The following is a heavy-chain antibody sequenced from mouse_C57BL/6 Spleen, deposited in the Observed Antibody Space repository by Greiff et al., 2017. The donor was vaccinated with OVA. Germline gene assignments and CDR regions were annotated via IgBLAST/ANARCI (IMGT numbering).Heavy chain of an antibody. CDR3: ARPDPPDVYFDY. CDR2: ISSGSSTI. V-gene: IGHV5-17*01. CDR1: GFTFSDYG. Sequence: DVMLVESGGGLVKPGGSLKLSCAASGFTFSDYGMHWVRQAPEKGLEWVAYISSGSSTIYYADTVKGRFTISRDNAKNTLFLQMTSLRSEDTAMYYCARPDPPDVYFDYWGQGTTLTVSS. J-gene: IGHJ2*01.